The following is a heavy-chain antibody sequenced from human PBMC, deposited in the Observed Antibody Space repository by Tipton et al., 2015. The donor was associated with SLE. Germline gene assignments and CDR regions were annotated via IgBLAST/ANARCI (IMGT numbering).Heavy chain of an antibody. CDR1: GFTVSSNY. V-gene: IGHV3-11*05. J-gene: IGHJ4*02. CDR3: ARGQTKVRGVIHYFDY. Sequence: SLRLSCAASGFTVSSNYMSWVRQAPGKGLEWASYISSSSSYTNYADSVKGRFTISRDNAKNSLYLQMNSLRAEDTAVYYCARGQTKVRGVIHYFDYWGQGTLVTVSS. D-gene: IGHD3-10*01. CDR2: ISSSSSYT.